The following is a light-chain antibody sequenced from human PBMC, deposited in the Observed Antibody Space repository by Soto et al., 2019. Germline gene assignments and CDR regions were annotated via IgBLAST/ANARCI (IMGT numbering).Light chain of an antibody. CDR1: NSNIGAGYD. Sequence: QSVLTQPPSVSGAPGQRVTISCTGSNSNIGAGYDVHWYQQLPGTAPKLLIYYNNIRPSRVPDRVSGSKSGTSASLAITGLQAEDEADYYCSSYAERNSVLFGGGTKLTVL. CDR2: YNN. CDR3: SSYAERNSVL. V-gene: IGLV1-40*01. J-gene: IGLJ3*02.